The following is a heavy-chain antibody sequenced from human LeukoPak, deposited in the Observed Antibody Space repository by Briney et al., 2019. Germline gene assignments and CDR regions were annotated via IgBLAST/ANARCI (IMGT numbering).Heavy chain of an antibody. V-gene: IGHV3-33*06. Sequence: GRSLRLSCAASGFTFSSYGMHWVRQAPGKGLEWVAVIWYDGSNKYYADSVKGRFTISRDNPRNTLYLQMNILRTEDTAVYYCAKEGTPQVSTWYDLWGQGTQVIVSS. J-gene: IGHJ5*02. CDR1: GFTFSSYG. CDR3: AKEGTPQVSTWYDL. CDR2: IWYDGSNK. D-gene: IGHD3-10*01.